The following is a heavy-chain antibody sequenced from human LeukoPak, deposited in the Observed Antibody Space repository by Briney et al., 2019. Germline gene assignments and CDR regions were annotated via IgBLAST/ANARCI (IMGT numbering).Heavy chain of an antibody. CDR3: AREGPNWNDFDH. CDR2: MSSSGRTI. V-gene: IGHV3-48*03. D-gene: IGHD1-1*01. CDR1: EFTFSSYE. J-gene: IGHJ4*02. Sequence: PGGSLRLSCAASEFTFSSYEMNWVRQAPGKGLEWVSYMSSSGRTIYYADSMKGRFTISRDNAKNSLYLQMNSLRAEDTAVYYCAREGPNWNDFDHWGQGTLVTVSS.